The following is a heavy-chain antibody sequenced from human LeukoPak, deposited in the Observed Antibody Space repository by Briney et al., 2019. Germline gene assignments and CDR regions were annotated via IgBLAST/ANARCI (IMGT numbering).Heavy chain of an antibody. CDR3: ATSTFGEFAY. CDR2: ISGSATNT. D-gene: IGHD3-10*01. Sequence: PGGSLRLSCAASGFTFSTYAMSWVRQAPGKGLEWVSSISGSATNTYYADSVKGRFTISRDKSKNTLDLQMNSLRAEDTAVYYCATSTFGEFAYWGQGTLVTVSS. CDR1: GFTFSTYA. V-gene: IGHV3-23*01. J-gene: IGHJ4*02.